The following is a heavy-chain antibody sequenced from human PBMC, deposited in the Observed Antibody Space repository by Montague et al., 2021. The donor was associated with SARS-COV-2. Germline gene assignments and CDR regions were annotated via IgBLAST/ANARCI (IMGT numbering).Heavy chain of an antibody. CDR1: GGSVNSGNYY. Sequence: TLSLTCTVSGGSVNSGNYYWSWIRQPAGKRLEWMGRISTSGNTNYNPSLKSRLSILVDTSKNQFSLNLRSVTAPDTAVYYCARDTEVEIRTYSYYKMDVWGLGTTVTVSS. CDR2: ISTSGNT. D-gene: IGHD2-21*01. V-gene: IGHV4-61*02. CDR3: ARDTEVEIRTYSYYKMDV. J-gene: IGHJ6*02.